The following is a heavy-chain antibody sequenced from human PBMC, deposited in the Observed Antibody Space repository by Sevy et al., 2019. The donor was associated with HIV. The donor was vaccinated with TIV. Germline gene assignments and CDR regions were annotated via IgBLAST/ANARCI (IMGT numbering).Heavy chain of an antibody. CDR1: GFTFSTYA. Sequence: GGSLRLSCKTSGFTFSTYAMHWVRQAPEKGLEWVASISRTPATTYYADSVRDRFTISRDNAKNSLYLEMNSLRDEDTAVYYCAREAYYYDSREANWFDPWGQGTLVTVSS. V-gene: IGHV3-48*02. CDR2: ISRTPATT. CDR3: AREAYYYDSREANWFDP. D-gene: IGHD3-22*01. J-gene: IGHJ5*02.